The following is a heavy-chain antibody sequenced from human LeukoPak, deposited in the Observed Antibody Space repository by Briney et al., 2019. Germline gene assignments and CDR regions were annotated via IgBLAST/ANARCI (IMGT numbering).Heavy chain of an antibody. CDR2: INHSGST. CDR1: GGSFSGYY. D-gene: IGHD3-22*01. Sequence: PSETLSLTCAVYGGSFSGYYWSWIRQPPGKGLEWIGEINHSGSTNYNPSLKSRVTISVDTSKNQFSLKLSSVTAADTAVYYCARGFIKFYDSSGYYNYWGQGTLVTVSS. V-gene: IGHV4-34*01. J-gene: IGHJ4*02. CDR3: ARGFIKFYDSSGYYNY.